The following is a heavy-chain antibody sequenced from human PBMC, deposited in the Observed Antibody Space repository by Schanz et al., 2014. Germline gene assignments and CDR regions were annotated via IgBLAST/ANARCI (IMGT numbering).Heavy chain of an antibody. CDR1: GFAFSSYG. D-gene: IGHD5-18*01. CDR2: ISYGTSYI. V-gene: IGHV3-21*02. CDR3: ARVALPGYSSPRDAFDI. Sequence: EVQLLESGGGLVQPGGSLRLSCLASGFAFSSYGMNWVRQAPGKGLEWVSSISYGTSYIYYAESVKGRFTISRDNAKNSLYLQMNGLRAEDTAVYYCARVALPGYSSPRDAFDIWGQGTMVTVSS. J-gene: IGHJ3*02.